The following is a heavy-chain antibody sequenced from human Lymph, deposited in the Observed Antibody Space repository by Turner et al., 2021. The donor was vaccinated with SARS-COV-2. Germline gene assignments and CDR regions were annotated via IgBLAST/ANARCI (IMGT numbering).Heavy chain of an antibody. V-gene: IGHV3-33*01. J-gene: IGHJ6*02. D-gene: IGHD5-12*01. CDR2: RWYDGSNK. CDR3: ARVKGYNGYDLRYYYGMDV. Sequence: QVQLVESGGCVVRPRSSRRPSCAASGFTFSSYGMHWVRQAPGKGVEWVAVRWYDGSNKYYADSVKGRLTMARDNAKNTLYLQMNSRRAEDTAVYYCARVKGYNGYDLRYYYGMDVWGQGTTVTVSS. CDR1: GFTFSSYG.